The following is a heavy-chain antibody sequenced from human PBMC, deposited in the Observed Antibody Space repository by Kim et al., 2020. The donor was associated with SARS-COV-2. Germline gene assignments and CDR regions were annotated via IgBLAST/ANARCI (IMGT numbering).Heavy chain of an antibody. D-gene: IGHD3-22*01. CDR3: TRVKNYYFGMDV. Sequence: ASVKVSCKASGFTFIYYDFNWVRQAPGQGLEWMGWMNPRNGDTGYQQKFQGRVNMTRDTSKNTAYLELSSLKSEDTAVYYCTRVKNYYFGMDVWGPGTTVTVSS. J-gene: IGHJ6*02. V-gene: IGHV1-8*01. CDR1: GFTFIYYD. CDR2: MNPRNGDT.